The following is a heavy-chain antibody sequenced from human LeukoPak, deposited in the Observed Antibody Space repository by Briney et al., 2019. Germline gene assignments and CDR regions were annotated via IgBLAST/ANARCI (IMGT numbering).Heavy chain of an antibody. CDR3: ARDCGGDCYFGY. CDR2: IYYSGST. V-gene: IGHV4-39*07. D-gene: IGHD2-21*02. CDR1: GGSISSSSYY. Sequence: SETLSLTCTVSGGSISSSSYYWGWIRQPPGKGLEWIGSIYYSGSTYYNPSLKSRVTISVDMSKNQFSLKLSSVTAADTAVYYCARDCGGDCYFGYWGQGTLVTVSS. J-gene: IGHJ4*02.